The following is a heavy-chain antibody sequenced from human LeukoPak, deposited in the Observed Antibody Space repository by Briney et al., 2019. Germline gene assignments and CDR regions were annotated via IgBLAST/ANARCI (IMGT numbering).Heavy chain of an antibody. D-gene: IGHD5-18*01. Sequence: GALRLSCAGSGFTFSSYSMNWVRQAPGKGLEWVSSISSSSLYIYYADSVKGRFTISRDNAKNSLYLQMNSPRAEDTAVYYCARAYSYGYDYYYYMDVWGKGTTVTVSS. CDR2: ISSSSLYI. V-gene: IGHV3-21*01. CDR1: GFTFSSYS. CDR3: ARAYSYGYDYYYYMDV. J-gene: IGHJ6*03.